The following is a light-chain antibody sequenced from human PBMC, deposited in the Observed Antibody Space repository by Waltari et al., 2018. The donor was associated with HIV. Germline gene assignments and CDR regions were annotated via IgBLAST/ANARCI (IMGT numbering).Light chain of an antibody. Sequence: QSALPQSASVSGSPGQSITISCTGTGSDIGCYNYVSWYQQQPGKAPKLLIYDVTDRPSGISDRFSGSKSGNTASLTISGLQAEDEADYYCSSYTISSTVVFGGGTKLTVL. V-gene: IGLV2-14*03. CDR1: GSDIGCYNY. CDR3: SSYTISSTVV. J-gene: IGLJ2*01. CDR2: DVT.